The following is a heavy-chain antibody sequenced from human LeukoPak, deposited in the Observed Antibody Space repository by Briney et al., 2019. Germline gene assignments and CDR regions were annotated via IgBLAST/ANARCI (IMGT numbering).Heavy chain of an antibody. D-gene: IGHD3-22*01. J-gene: IGHJ4*02. CDR2: ISSSSSYI. V-gene: IGHV3-21*01. CDR1: GFTSSSYS. Sequence: GGSLRLSCAASGFTSSSYSMNWVRQAPGKGLEWVSSISSSSSYIYYADSVKGRFTISRDNAKNSLYLQMNSLRAEDTAVYYCAREYYYDSSGNYDPWYFDYWGQGTLVTVSS. CDR3: AREYYYDSSGNYDPWYFDY.